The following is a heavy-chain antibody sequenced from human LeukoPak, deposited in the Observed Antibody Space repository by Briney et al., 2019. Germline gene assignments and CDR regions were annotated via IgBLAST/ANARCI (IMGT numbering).Heavy chain of an antibody. Sequence: PGGSLRLSCAASGFTFSSYAMSWVRQAPGKGLEWVSAISGSGGSTYYADSVKGRFTISRDNSKNTLYLQMNSLRAEDTAVYYCAKDHVVGSGWYRIDYWGQGTLVTVSS. CDR3: AKDHVVGSGWYRIDY. V-gene: IGHV3-23*01. CDR1: GFTFSSYA. CDR2: ISGSGGST. D-gene: IGHD6-19*01. J-gene: IGHJ4*02.